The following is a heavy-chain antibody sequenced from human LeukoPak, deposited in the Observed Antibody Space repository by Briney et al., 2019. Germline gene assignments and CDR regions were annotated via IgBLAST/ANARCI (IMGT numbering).Heavy chain of an antibody. CDR1: GGSISNYY. D-gene: IGHD6-25*01. CDR3: ARESAAATNWFDP. CDR2: NSGST. J-gene: IGHJ5*02. V-gene: IGHV4-59*12. Sequence: SETLSLTCTVSGGSISNYYWSWIRQPPGKGLEWIGYNSGSTNYNPSLKSRVTISVDTSKNQFSLRLTSVTAADTAVYYCARESAAATNWFDPWGRGTLVTVSS.